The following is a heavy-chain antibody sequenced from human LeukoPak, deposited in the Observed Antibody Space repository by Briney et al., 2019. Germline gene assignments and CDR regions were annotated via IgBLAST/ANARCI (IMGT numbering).Heavy chain of an antibody. Sequence: PGGSLRLSCAASGFTFSSYWMHWVRQAPGKGLVWVSRINSDGSSTTYADSVKGRFTISRDNAKNTLYLQMNSLRAEDTAVYYCARAPPEGSSYMDVWGKGTTVTFSS. D-gene: IGHD1-14*01. CDR2: INSDGSST. CDR1: GFTFSSYW. J-gene: IGHJ6*03. V-gene: IGHV3-74*01. CDR3: ARAPPEGSSYMDV.